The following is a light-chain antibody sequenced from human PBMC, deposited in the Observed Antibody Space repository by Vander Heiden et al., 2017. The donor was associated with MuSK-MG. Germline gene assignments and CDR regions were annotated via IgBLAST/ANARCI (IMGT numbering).Light chain of an antibody. V-gene: IGKV3-15*01. CDR3: QQYKNWPPIT. Sequence: EIVMTQSPVTLSVSPGERATLSCRASQSIGNRLAWYQHRPGRAPRLLIYDASTRLSGIPARFSGSGAGTEFTLTISSLQSEDFAVNYCQQYKNWPPITFGEGTRLEIK. CDR1: QSIGNR. J-gene: IGKJ5*01. CDR2: DAS.